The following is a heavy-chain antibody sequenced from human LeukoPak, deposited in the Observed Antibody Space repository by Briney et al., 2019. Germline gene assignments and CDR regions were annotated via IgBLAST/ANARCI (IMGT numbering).Heavy chain of an antibody. CDR3: ARGNYRDENSYGSKGGFDY. J-gene: IGHJ4*02. V-gene: IGHV1-18*01. D-gene: IGHD5-18*01. Sequence: GASVKVSCKASGYTFTSYGISWVRQAPGQGLEWMGWISAYNGNTNYAQKLQGRVTMTTDTSTSTAYMELRSLRSDDTAVYYCARGNYRDENSYGSKGGFDYWGQGTLVTVSS. CDR1: GYTFTSYG. CDR2: ISAYNGNT.